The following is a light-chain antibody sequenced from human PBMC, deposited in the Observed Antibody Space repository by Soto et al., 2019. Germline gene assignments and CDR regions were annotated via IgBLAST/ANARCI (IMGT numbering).Light chain of an antibody. CDR3: QQYSNWPYT. CDR2: GAS. CDR1: QSVNNN. J-gene: IGKJ2*01. V-gene: IGKV3-15*01. Sequence: EIVMTQSPATLSVSPWERATLSCRASQSVNNNLAWYQQKPGQAPSLLIYGASTRATGIPARFSGSGSGTEFTLTISSLQSEDFAVYYCQQYSNWPYTFGQGTKLEIK.